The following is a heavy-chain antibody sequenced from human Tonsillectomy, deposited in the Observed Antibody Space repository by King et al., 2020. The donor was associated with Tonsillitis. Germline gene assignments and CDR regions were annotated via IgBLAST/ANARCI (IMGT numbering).Heavy chain of an antibody. CDR3: ASLYGSGTYFDY. J-gene: IGHJ4*02. CDR1: GFTFSSYG. CDR2: ISYDGNYK. Sequence: HVQLVESGGGVVQPGRSLRLSCAASGFTFSSYGMHWVRQAPGKGLEWITVISYDGNYKYYGDSVKGRFTISRDNSKNTMYLQMNNLRPEYTAVYYCASLYGSGTYFDYWGQGTLVTVSS. D-gene: IGHD3-10*01. V-gene: IGHV3-30*01.